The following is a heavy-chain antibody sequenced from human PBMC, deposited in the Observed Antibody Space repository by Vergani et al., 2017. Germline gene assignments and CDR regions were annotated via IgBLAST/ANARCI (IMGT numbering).Heavy chain of an antibody. CDR1: GYTFTSFY. CDR2: INPSGGST. CDR3: ARDGAKLYYMDV. D-gene: IGHD1-7*01. Sequence: QVQLVQSGAEVKKPGASVKVSCKASGYTFTSFYMHWVRQAPGQGLEWMGIINPSGGSTSYAQKFQGRVTMTRDTSTSTVYMELSSLRSEDTAVYYCARDGAKLYYMDVWGKGTTVTVSS. V-gene: IGHV1-46*03. J-gene: IGHJ6*03.